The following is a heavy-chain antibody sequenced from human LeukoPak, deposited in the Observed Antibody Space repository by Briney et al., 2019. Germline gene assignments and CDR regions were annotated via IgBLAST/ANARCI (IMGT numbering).Heavy chain of an antibody. CDR2: IIPLFGTA. D-gene: IGHD3-22*01. Sequence: ASVKVSCKASGGTFSNYAINSVRQAPGPRLDSTGGIIPLFGTANYAQKVQGRVTITADESTSTAYMELSSLRSEDTDVYYCARGGLDYYDSSGLDNWFDPWGQGTLVTVSS. V-gene: IGHV1-69*13. J-gene: IGHJ5*02. CDR1: GGTFSNYA. CDR3: ARGGLDYYDSSGLDNWFDP.